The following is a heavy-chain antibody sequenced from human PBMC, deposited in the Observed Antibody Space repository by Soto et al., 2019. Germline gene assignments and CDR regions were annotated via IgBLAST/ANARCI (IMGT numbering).Heavy chain of an antibody. CDR1: GFTFSGYS. CDR2: ISTRSDI. J-gene: IGHJ6*02. D-gene: IGHD2-21*02. CDR3: ASEETAWPLAYGLDV. V-gene: IGHV3-21*01. Sequence: GGSLRLSCAASGFTFSGYSMNWVRQAPGKGLEWVASISTRSDIYYADSVKGRFTISRDNAKNSVSLQMNSLRAEDTAVYYCASEETAWPLAYGLDVWGQGTTVTVSS.